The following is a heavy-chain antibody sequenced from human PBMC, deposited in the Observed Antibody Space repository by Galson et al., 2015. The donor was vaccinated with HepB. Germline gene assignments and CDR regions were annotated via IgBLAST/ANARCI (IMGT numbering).Heavy chain of an antibody. Sequence: SLRLSCAASGFTFSIYSMNWVRQAPGKGLEWVSSISSSSDYIYDADSVKGRFTISRDNAKNSLYLQMNSLRAEDTAVYYCARDRSDSNGYFGHYYHYGMDVWGQGTTVTVSS. CDR3: ARDRSDSNGYFGHYYHYGMDV. CDR1: GFTFSIYS. D-gene: IGHD3-22*01. V-gene: IGHV3-21*01. CDR2: ISSSSDYI. J-gene: IGHJ6*02.